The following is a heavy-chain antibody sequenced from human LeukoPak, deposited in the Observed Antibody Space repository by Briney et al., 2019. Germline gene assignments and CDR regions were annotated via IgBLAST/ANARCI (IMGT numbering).Heavy chain of an antibody. Sequence: ASVKVSCKASGYTFTSNYMHWVRQALGQGLEWMGWISAYNGNTNYAQKLQGRVTMTTDTSTSTAYMELRSLRSDDTAVYYCARTRTRAFDIWGQGTMVTVSS. CDR3: ARTRTRAFDI. D-gene: IGHD2-2*01. CDR1: GYTFTSNY. CDR2: ISAYNGNT. J-gene: IGHJ3*02. V-gene: IGHV1-18*04.